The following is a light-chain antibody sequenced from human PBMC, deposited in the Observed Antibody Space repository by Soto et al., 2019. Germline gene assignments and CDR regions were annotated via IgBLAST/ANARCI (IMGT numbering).Light chain of an antibody. Sequence: GARATVSGRIMHSIRNTYLGWYLQQPGQPPQLLMSVSSNRATGAPDRFSGSGSGTDFTLTISSLEAEDVAVYYCQQYDSPLRTFGQGTKLDIK. CDR2: VSS. CDR3: QQYDSPLRT. V-gene: IGKV3-20*01. CDR1: HSIRNTY. J-gene: IGKJ5*01.